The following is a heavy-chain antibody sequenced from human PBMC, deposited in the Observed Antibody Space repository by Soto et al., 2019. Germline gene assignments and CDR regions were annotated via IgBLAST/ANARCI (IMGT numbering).Heavy chain of an antibody. Sequence: PGGSLRLSCAASGFTVSSNYMSWVRQAPGKGLEWVSVIYSGGSTYYADSVKGRFTISRDNSKNTLYLQMNSLRAEDTAVYYCARDRRYCSGGSCYFPLSYMDVWGKGTTVTVSS. CDR3: ARDRRYCSGGSCYFPLSYMDV. CDR2: IYSGGST. D-gene: IGHD2-15*01. V-gene: IGHV3-66*01. CDR1: GFTVSSNY. J-gene: IGHJ6*03.